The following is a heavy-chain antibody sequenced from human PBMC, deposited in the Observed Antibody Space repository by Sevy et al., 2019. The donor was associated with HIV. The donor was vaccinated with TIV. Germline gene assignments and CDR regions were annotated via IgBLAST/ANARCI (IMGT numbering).Heavy chain of an antibody. V-gene: IGHV3-23*01. J-gene: IGHJ4*02. CDR1: GLTLTTTG. CDR2: VTSDGTT. D-gene: IGHD3-16*01. CDR3: AGGDKNMITDLDY. Sequence: GGSLRLSCAASGLTLTTTGMSWVRQAPGKGLEWVAGVTSDGTTYYADSVRDRFTVSRDNSKNTLYLQLNSLRADDTAVFYCAGGDKNMITDLDYWGQGTLVTVSS.